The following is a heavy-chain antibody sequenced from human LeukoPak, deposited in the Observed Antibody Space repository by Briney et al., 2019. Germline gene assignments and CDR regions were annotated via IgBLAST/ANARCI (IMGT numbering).Heavy chain of an antibody. D-gene: IGHD5-18*01. Sequence: GGSLRLSCAASGFTFSSYAMSWVRQAPGKGLEWVAVIWYDGSNKYYADSVKGRFTISRDNSKNTLYLQMNSLRAEDTAVYYFARPARGYSYGNYGMDVWGQGTTVTVSS. V-gene: IGHV3-33*08. J-gene: IGHJ6*02. CDR1: GFTFSSYA. CDR3: ARPARGYSYGNYGMDV. CDR2: IWYDGSNK.